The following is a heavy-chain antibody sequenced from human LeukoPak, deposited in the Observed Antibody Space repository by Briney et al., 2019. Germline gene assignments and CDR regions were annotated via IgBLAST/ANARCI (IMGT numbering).Heavy chain of an antibody. CDR1: GGTFSSYA. CDR3: ARDQLEGYYYYGMDV. Sequence: ASVKVSCKASGGTFSSYAISWVRQAPGQGLEWMGRIIPILGIANYAQKFQGRVTITADKSTSTAYMELSSLRSEDTAVYYCARDQLEGYYYYGMDVWGQGTTVTVSS. D-gene: IGHD6-13*01. V-gene: IGHV1-69*04. J-gene: IGHJ6*02. CDR2: IIPILGIA.